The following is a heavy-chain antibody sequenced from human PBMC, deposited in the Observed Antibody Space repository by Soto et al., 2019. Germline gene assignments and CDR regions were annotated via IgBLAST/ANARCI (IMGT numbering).Heavy chain of an antibody. CDR3: ARDIVVVVAATHYYYYGMDV. Sequence: GASVKVSCKASGYTFTSYYMHWVRQAPGQGLEWMGIINPSGGSTSYAQKFQGRVTMTRDTSTSTVYMELSSLRSEDTAVYYCARDIVVVVAATHYYYYGMDVWGQGITVTVSS. V-gene: IGHV1-46*01. CDR1: GYTFTSYY. D-gene: IGHD2-15*01. CDR2: INPSGGST. J-gene: IGHJ6*02.